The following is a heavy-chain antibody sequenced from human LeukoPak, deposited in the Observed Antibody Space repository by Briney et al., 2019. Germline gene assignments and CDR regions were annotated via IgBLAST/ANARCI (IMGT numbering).Heavy chain of an antibody. CDR2: IYPVDSDT. CDR1: GYSFTSYW. Sequence: GESLKISCKGSGYSFTSYWIGWVRQMPGKGLEWMGIIYPVDSDTKYNPSFQGQVTISAEKSISTAYLQWSSLKASDTAMYYCARQSLSYYYDSSGYFHAFDIWGQGTMVTVSS. D-gene: IGHD3-22*01. V-gene: IGHV5-51*01. CDR3: ARQSLSYYYDSSGYFHAFDI. J-gene: IGHJ3*02.